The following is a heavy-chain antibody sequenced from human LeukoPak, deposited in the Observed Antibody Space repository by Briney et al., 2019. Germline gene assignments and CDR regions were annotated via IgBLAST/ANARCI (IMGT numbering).Heavy chain of an antibody. Sequence: PGGSLRLSSAASGFTFRSYSMNGVRQARGEGLECVSSISSSSSYIYYADSVTGRFTISRDNAQHSLYLQMNSLRAEDTAVYYCARGGVDDDAFDIWGQGTMVTVSS. CDR2: ISSSSSYI. V-gene: IGHV3-21*01. J-gene: IGHJ3*02. CDR1: GFTFRSYS. CDR3: ARGGVDDDAFDI. D-gene: IGHD3-10*01.